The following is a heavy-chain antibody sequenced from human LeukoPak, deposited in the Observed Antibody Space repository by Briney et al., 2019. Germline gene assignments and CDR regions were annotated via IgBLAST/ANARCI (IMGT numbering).Heavy chain of an antibody. V-gene: IGHV1-8*01. CDR1: GYAFTSYD. J-gene: IGHJ3*02. Sequence: GASVKVSCKASGYAFTSYDINWVRQTTGQGLEWMGWMNPNSGNTGYAQKFQGRVTMTRNTSISTAYMELSSLRSEDTAVYYCARSRGHDAFDIWGQGTMVTVSS. D-gene: IGHD3-10*01. CDR3: ARSRGHDAFDI. CDR2: MNPNSGNT.